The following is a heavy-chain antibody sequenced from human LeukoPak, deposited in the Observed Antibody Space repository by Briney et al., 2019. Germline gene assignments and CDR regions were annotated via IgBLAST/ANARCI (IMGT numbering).Heavy chain of an antibody. CDR1: GYTFITYA. V-gene: IGHV1-69*13. J-gene: IGHJ5*02. Sequence: ASVKVSCKASGYTFITYAISWVRQAPGQGLEWMGGIIPIFGTANYAQKFQGRVTITADESTSTAYMELSSLRSEDTAVYYCARYYGDYRRWFDPWGQGTLVTVSS. CDR2: IIPIFGTA. D-gene: IGHD4-17*01. CDR3: ARYYGDYRRWFDP.